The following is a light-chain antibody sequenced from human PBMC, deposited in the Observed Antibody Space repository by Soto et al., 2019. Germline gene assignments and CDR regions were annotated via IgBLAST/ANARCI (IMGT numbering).Light chain of an antibody. CDR2: DVT. CDR3: CSYGGTYTYV. CDR1: KSDLGDYNY. Sequence: QSVLTQPRSVSGSPGQSVTSSCTGSKSDLGDYNYVCWFQQHPGKTPKLMIYDVTRRPSGVPDRFSGCQSGITASLTISGLQAGDEADYYCCSYGGTYTYVFGTGTKGTVL. J-gene: IGLJ1*01. V-gene: IGLV2-11*01.